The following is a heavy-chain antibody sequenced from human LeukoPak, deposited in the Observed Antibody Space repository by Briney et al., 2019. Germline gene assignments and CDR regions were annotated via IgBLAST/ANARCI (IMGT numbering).Heavy chain of an antibody. CDR3: ARARDCSSTSCSPGYYFDY. CDR2: IYTSGST. D-gene: IGHD2-2*01. CDR1: GCSISSYY. Sequence: PSETLSLTCTVSGCSISSYYWSWIRQPAGKGLEWIGRIYTSGSTNYNPSLKSRVTMSIDTSRNQFSLKLSSVTAADTAVYYCARARDCSSTSCSPGYYFDYWGQGTLVTVSS. V-gene: IGHV4-4*07. J-gene: IGHJ4*02.